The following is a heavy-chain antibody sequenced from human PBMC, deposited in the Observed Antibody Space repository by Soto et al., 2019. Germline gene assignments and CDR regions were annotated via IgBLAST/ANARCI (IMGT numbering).Heavy chain of an antibody. CDR2: IYYSGSS. D-gene: IGHD3-10*01. Sequence: PSETLSLTCTVSGGSISSGGYYWSWIRQHPRKGLEWIGYIYYSGSSYYNPSLKSRVTISLDTSKDQFSLKLTSVTAADTAVYYCARDSGSYGVDVWGQGTTVTVSS. V-gene: IGHV4-31*03. J-gene: IGHJ6*02. CDR1: GGSISSGGYY. CDR3: ARDSGSYGVDV.